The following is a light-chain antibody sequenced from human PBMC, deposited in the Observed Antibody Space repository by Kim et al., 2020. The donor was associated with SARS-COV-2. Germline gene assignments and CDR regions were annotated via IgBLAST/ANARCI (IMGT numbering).Light chain of an antibody. CDR3: QTYKTAPRT. V-gene: IGKV1-27*01. CDR1: QAIINY. Sequence: DIQMTQSPSSLSASVGDRVTISCRASQAIINYVSWYQQKPGKIPKLLIYAASTLQSGVPSRFSASGSGTDFTLTINNLQPEDVATYYCQTYKTAPRTFGQGTKVEIK. CDR2: AAS. J-gene: IGKJ1*01.